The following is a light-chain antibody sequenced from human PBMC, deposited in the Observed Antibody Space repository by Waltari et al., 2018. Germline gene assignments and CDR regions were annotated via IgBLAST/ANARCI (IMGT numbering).Light chain of an antibody. V-gene: IGLV2-14*01. J-gene: IGLJ2*01. CDR3: SSYTSSSTV. CDR1: SSDIGDYNH. Sequence: QSALTQPASVSGSPGQSTTISCPGTSSDIGDYNHVACYQQHPGKAPKRMIYDVSNRPSGVSNRFSGSKSGNTASLTISGLQAEDGADYYCSSYTSSSTVFGGGTKLTVL. CDR2: DVS.